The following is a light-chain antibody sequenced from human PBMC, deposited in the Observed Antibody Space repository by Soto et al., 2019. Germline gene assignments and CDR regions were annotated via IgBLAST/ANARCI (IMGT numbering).Light chain of an antibody. CDR1: SSDVGGYNY. J-gene: IGLJ1*01. CDR2: DVS. CDR3: SSYTCSSTYV. Sequence: QSVLAQPASVSGSPGQSIAISCTGTSSDVGGYNYVSWYQQHPGKAPKLMVYDVSNRPSGVSNRFSGSKSGNTASLTISGLQAEDGADYYCSSYTCSSTYVFGTGTKVTVL. V-gene: IGLV2-14*01.